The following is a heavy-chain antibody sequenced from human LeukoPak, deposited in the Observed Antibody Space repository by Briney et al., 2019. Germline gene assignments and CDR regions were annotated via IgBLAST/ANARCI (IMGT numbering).Heavy chain of an antibody. CDR2: ISYDGSNK. V-gene: IGHV3-30*18. Sequence: GGSLRLSCAASGFTFSSYGMHWVRQAPVKGLEWVAVISYDGSNKYYADSVKGRFTISRDNSKNTLYLQMNSLRAEDTAVYYCAKLVSDYWGQGTLVTVSS. J-gene: IGHJ4*02. CDR3: AKLVSDY. CDR1: GFTFSSYG.